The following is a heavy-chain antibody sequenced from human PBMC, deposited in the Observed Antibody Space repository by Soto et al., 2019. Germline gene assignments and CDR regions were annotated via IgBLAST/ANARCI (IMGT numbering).Heavy chain of an antibody. J-gene: IGHJ4*02. V-gene: IGHV3-23*01. Sequence: ELQLLESGGTLVQPGGSLRLSCAGSGFTFSSYTMNWVRQAPGKGLECVSSISGSATNTYYADSVKGRFTVSRDNAKNTVYLQMNSLSVEDTAVYYCAKRGAYRPDSWGQGTRVTVSS. CDR2: ISGSATNT. CDR1: GFTFSSYT. D-gene: IGHD5-18*01. CDR3: AKRGAYRPDS.